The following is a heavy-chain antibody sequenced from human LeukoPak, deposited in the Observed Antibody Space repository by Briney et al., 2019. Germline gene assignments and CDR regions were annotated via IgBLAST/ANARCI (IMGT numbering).Heavy chain of an antibody. CDR3: AREGRVSGYDFDC. CDR1: GFTFGTYW. D-gene: IGHD5-12*01. CDR2: INSDGSSI. Sequence: GGSLRLSCAASGFTFGTYWMTWVRQAPGKGLVWVSRINSDGSSITYADSVKGRFTISRDNAKNTLFLQMNSLRVEDTAVYYCAREGRVSGYDFDCWGQGTLVTVSS. V-gene: IGHV3-74*03. J-gene: IGHJ4*02.